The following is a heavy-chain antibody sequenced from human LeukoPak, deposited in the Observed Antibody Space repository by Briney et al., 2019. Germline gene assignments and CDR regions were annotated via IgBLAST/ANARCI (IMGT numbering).Heavy chain of an antibody. V-gene: IGHV4-4*07. D-gene: IGHD6-13*01. CDR3: ARQIASAGTAGFDF. CDR2: IYSTGST. Sequence: PSETLSLTCAVSGGSISSYYWSWIRQPAGKGLEWIGRIYSTGSTNYNPSLKSRVTMSVDTSKNQFSLRLRSVTAADTAVYYCARQIASAGTAGFDFWGQGALVTVSS. J-gene: IGHJ4*02. CDR1: GGSISSYY.